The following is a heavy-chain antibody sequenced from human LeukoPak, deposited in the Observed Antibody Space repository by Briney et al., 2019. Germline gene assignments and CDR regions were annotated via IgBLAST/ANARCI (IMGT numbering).Heavy chain of an antibody. CDR2: ISYDGSNK. CDR3: ARVNPDSDAFDI. CDR1: GFTFSSYA. V-gene: IGHV3-30-3*01. D-gene: IGHD1-14*01. J-gene: IGHJ3*02. Sequence: GRSLRLSCAASGFTFSSYAIHWVRQAPGKGLEWVAVISYDGSNKYYADSVKGRFTISRDNSKNTLYLQMNSLRAEDTAVYYCARVNPDSDAFDIWGQGTMVTVSS.